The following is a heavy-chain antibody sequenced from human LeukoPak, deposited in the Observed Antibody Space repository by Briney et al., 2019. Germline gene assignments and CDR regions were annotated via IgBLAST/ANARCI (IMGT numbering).Heavy chain of an antibody. CDR2: IYYSGST. V-gene: IGHV4-59*08. CDR3: ASREGGGGSYYQPYFDY. CDR1: GGSISSYY. J-gene: IGHJ4*02. Sequence: PSETLSLTCTVSGGSISSYYWSWIRQPPGKGLEWIGYIYYSGSTNYNPSLKSRVTISVDTSKNQFSLKLSSVTAADTAVYYCASREGGGGSYYQPYFDYWGQGTLVTVSS. D-gene: IGHD1-26*01.